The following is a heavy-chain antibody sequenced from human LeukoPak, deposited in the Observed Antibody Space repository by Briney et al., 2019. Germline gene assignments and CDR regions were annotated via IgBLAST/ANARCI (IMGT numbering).Heavy chain of an antibody. Sequence: PSETLSLTCTVSGGSISSSSYYWGWIRQPPGKGLEWIGSIYYSGSTYYNPSLKSRVTVSLDTSKNQFSLKLSSVTAADTAFYYCARSRGGFGDYGSWFDPWGQGTLVTVSS. CDR2: IYYSGST. CDR1: GGSISSSSYY. D-gene: IGHD4-17*01. J-gene: IGHJ5*02. CDR3: ARSRGGFGDYGSWFDP. V-gene: IGHV4-39*07.